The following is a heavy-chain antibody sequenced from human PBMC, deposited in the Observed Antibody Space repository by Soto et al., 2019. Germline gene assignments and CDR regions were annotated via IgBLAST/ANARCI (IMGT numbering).Heavy chain of an antibody. CDR1: GGSFSGYY. J-gene: IGHJ2*01. CDR3: ARRRYYYDSSGYPYWYFDL. Sequence: QVQLQQWGAGLLKPSETLSLTCAVYGGSFSGYYWSWIRQPPGKGLEWIGEINHSGSTNYNPSLKSRVTISVDTSKNQFSLKLSSVTAADTAVYYCARRRYYYDSSGYPYWYFDLWGRGTLDTVSS. V-gene: IGHV4-34*01. D-gene: IGHD3-22*01. CDR2: INHSGST.